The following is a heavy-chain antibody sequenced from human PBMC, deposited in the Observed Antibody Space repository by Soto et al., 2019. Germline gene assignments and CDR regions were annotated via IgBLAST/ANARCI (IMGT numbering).Heavy chain of an antibody. CDR3: AKGGGSCCFDC. V-gene: IGHV3-23*01. CDR2: ISGRGETT. Sequence: GGSLRLSCAASGITFSNYAMSWGRQAPGKGLEWVSAISGRGETTFCGGSVKGRFTVSRDNSTNTLYLQMNSLGVEDTAEYYCAKGGGSCCFDCWGQGTLVTVSS. J-gene: IGHJ4*02. D-gene: IGHD2-15*01. CDR1: GITFSNYA.